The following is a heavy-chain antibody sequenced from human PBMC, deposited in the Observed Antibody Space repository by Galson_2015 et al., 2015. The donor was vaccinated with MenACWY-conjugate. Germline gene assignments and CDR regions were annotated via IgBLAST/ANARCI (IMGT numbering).Heavy chain of an antibody. CDR1: GLTFSIYS. D-gene: IGHD4-17*01. J-gene: IGHJ4*02. CDR3: VRDRYGGYAIDY. CDR2: ISSDSSTT. Sequence: CLRLPCAASGLTFSIYSMNWVSQAPGKGLEWVSYISSDSSTTYYADSVKGRFTISRDNAKNSLYLQMDSLRAEDTGVYYCVRDRYGGYAIDYWGQGTLVTVYS. V-gene: IGHV3-48*04.